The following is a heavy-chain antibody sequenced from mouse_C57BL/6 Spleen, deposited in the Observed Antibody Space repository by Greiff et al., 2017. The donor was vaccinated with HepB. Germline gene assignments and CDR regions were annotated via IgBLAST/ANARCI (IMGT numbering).Heavy chain of an antibody. CDR1: GYTFTSYG. V-gene: IGHV1-81*01. J-gene: IGHJ4*01. CDR3: ARRGYYYGSSYYAMDY. CDR2: IYPRSGNT. Sequence: VKLQESGAELARPGASVKLSCKASGYTFTSYGISWVKQRTGQGLEWIGEIYPRSGNTYYNEKFKGKVTLTADKSSSTAYMELRSLTSEDSAVYFCARRGYYYGSSYYAMDYWGQGTSVTVSS. D-gene: IGHD1-1*01.